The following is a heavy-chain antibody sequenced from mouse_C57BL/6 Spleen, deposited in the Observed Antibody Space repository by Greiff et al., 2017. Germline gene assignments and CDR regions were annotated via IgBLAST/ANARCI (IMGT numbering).Heavy chain of an antibody. Sequence: QVQLQQPGAELVKPGASVKMSCKASGYTFTSYWVTWVKQRPGQGLEWIGDIYPGSGSTNYNEKFKSKATLTVDTSSSTAYMQLSSLTSEDSAVYYCARPTGTRAMDYWGQGTSVTVSS. CDR2: IYPGSGST. CDR1: GYTFTSYW. D-gene: IGHD4-1*01. J-gene: IGHJ4*01. CDR3: ARPTGTRAMDY. V-gene: IGHV1-55*01.